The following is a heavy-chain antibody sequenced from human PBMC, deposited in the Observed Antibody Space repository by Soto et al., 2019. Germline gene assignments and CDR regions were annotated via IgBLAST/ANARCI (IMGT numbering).Heavy chain of an antibody. J-gene: IGHJ6*02. Sequence: ASVKVSCKASGYTFTSYDIDWVRQATGQGLEWMGWMNPNSGNTGYAQKFQGRVTMTRNTSISTAYMELSSLRSEDTAVYYCARGHDYYYGMDVWGQGTTVTV. CDR1: GYTFTSYD. CDR3: ARGHDYYYGMDV. CDR2: MNPNSGNT. V-gene: IGHV1-8*01.